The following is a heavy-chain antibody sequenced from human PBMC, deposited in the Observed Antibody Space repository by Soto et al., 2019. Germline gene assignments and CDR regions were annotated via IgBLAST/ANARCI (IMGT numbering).Heavy chain of an antibody. D-gene: IGHD1-26*01. CDR1: GFTFSSYA. Sequence: QVQLVESGGGVVQPGRSLRLSCAASGFTFSSYAMHWVRQAPGKGLEWVAVISYDGSNKYYADSVKGRFTISRDNSENTLYLQMNSLRAEDTAVYYCARGGGSYSWANDYWGQGTLVTVSS. V-gene: IGHV3-30-3*01. CDR3: ARGGGSYSWANDY. CDR2: ISYDGSNK. J-gene: IGHJ4*02.